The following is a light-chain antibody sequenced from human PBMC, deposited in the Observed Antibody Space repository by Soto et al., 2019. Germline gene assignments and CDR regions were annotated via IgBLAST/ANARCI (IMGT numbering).Light chain of an antibody. CDR2: ATS. Sequence: ETVLTQSPGTLSLSPGEGATLSCRASQSVDSRYLAWYQQKPGQAPRPLISATSTRASGIPDRFSGSGSGTDFTLTISRLEPEDFAVYYCQQYATAPYTFGQGTTLEFK. V-gene: IGKV3-20*01. CDR1: QSVDSRY. CDR3: QQYATAPYT. J-gene: IGKJ2*01.